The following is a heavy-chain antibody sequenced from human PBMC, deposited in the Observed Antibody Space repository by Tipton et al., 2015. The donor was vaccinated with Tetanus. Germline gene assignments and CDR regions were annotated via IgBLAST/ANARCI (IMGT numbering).Heavy chain of an antibody. CDR3: ARGGSYSYGPRGFDL. D-gene: IGHD5-18*01. J-gene: IGHJ2*01. Sequence: TLSLTCAVYGGSFSAYHWSWIRQSPGKGLEWIGEINHSGSTTYSPSFKSRVTISVDTPKNQFSLKLTSLTVADTAVYYCARGGSYSYGPRGFDLWGRGTLVTVSS. CDR1: GGSFSAYH. V-gene: IGHV4-34*01. CDR2: INHSGST.